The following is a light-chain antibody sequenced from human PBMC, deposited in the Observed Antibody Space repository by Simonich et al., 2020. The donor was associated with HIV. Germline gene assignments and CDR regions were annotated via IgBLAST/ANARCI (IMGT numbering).Light chain of an antibody. J-gene: IGLJ3*02. CDR2: DVS. CDR1: SSDVGGYNY. Sequence: QSALTQPRSVSGSPGQSVTISCTGTSSDVGGYNYVSWYHQNPGKAPKLMIFDVSKRPSGVPARFSGSKSGNTASLTISGLQAEDGADYYCCSYAGSNTFGVFGGGTKVTVL. CDR3: CSYAGSNTFGV. V-gene: IGLV2-11*01.